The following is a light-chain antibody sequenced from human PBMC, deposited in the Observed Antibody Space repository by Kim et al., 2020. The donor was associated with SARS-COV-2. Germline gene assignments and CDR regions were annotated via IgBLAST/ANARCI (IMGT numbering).Light chain of an antibody. CDR1: GVSIDDNY. CDR3: QSYNRSNVV. V-gene: IGLV6-57*03. J-gene: IGLJ2*01. Sequence: GKTVTISCPRCGVSIDDNYVQGYQQRPGGVPTTVIYEDDQRPSGVSDRFSGSIDNSSNSASLTISGLKTEDEADYYCQSYNRSNVVFGGGTKVTVL. CDR2: EDD.